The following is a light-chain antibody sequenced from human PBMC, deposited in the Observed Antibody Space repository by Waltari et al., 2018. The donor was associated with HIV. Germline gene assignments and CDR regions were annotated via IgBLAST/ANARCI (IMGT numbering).Light chain of an antibody. V-gene: IGKV2-28*01. Sequence: DIVRTQSPLSLPVTPGEPASNSCRSSPSLLYSTGYNYLDWYLQKPGQSPHLLIYLGSNRASGVPDRFSGSGSGTDFTLKISRVEAEDVGVYYCMQALQTPLTFGGGTKVEIK. CDR3: MQALQTPLT. CDR2: LGS. CDR1: PSLLYSTGYNY. J-gene: IGKJ4*01.